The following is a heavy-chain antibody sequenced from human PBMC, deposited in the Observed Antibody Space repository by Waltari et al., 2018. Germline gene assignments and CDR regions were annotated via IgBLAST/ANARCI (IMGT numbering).Heavy chain of an antibody. V-gene: IGHV4-34*01. CDR1: GGSFSGSY. CDR2: INHSEST. J-gene: IGHJ6*02. D-gene: IGHD3-10*01. CDR3: ARGRRGNPYYYGSGSYYSSYYYYGMDV. Sequence: QVQLQQWGAGLLKPSETLSLTCAVYGGSFSGSYWSWIRTPPGKGLEWIGEINHSESTNYNPSLKSRVTISVDTSKNQFSLKLSSVTAADTAVYYCARGRRGNPYYYGSGSYYSSYYYYGMDVWGQGTTVTVSS.